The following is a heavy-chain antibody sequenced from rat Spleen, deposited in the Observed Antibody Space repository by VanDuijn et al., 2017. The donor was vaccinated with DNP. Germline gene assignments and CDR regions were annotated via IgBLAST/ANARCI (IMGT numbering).Heavy chain of an antibody. Sequence: EVQLVESGGDLVQPGRSLKLSCTASGFSFSDFYMAWVRQVPTKGLEWVAYISYDGGKTFYGDSVKGRFTISRDNAKSTLYLQMSSLRSEDVAPYYCARITSSWYFDFWGPGTMVTVSS. D-gene: IGHD1-10*01. V-gene: IGHV5-22*01. CDR1: GFSFSDFY. CDR3: ARITSSWYFDF. J-gene: IGHJ1*01. CDR2: ISYDGGKT.